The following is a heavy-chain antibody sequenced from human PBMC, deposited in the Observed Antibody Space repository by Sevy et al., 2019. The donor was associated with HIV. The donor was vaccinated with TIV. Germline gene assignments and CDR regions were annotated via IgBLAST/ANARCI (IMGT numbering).Heavy chain of an antibody. CDR1: GYTFTGYY. V-gene: IGHV1-2*02. Sequence: ASVKVSCKASGYTFTGYYMHWVRQAPGQGLQGMGWINPDSGGPNYAPKFQGRVTLTRDTSISTAYMELSTLKSDDTAVYYCVRDDRDGYFEYWGQGTLVTVSS. CDR2: INPDSGGP. J-gene: IGHJ4*02. CDR3: VRDDRDGYFEY.